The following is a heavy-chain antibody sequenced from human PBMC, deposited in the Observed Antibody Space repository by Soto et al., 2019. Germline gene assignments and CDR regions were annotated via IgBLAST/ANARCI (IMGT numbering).Heavy chain of an antibody. CDR1: GYSFTSYW. D-gene: IGHD3-22*01. Sequence: GESLKISCKGSGYSFTSYWIGWVRQMPGKGLEWMGIIYPGDSDTRYSPSFQGQVTISADKSISTAYLQWSSLKASDTAMYYCARSGYYDSSGSSNYYYYGMDVWGQGTTVTVSS. V-gene: IGHV5-51*01. CDR3: ARSGYYDSSGSSNYYYYGMDV. CDR2: IYPGDSDT. J-gene: IGHJ6*02.